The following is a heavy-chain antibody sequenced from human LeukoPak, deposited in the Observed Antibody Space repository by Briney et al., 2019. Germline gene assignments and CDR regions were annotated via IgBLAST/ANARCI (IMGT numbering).Heavy chain of an antibody. CDR2: IAGGDEST. J-gene: IGHJ4*02. Sequence: GGSLRLSCAPSGFIFNTNGMNWVRQSPGKGLEWLATIAGGDESTYYADSVKGRFAISRDNSKNTVFLHMNSLRVEDTAVYYCARGVYWSLDYWGQGTPVTVSS. CDR1: GFIFNTNG. D-gene: IGHD1-1*01. V-gene: IGHV3-23*01. CDR3: ARGVYWSLDY.